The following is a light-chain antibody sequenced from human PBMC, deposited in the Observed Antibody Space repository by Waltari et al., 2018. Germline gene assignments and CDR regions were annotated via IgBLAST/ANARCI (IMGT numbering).Light chain of an antibody. CDR2: YDS. J-gene: IGLJ1*01. CDR3: QVWDANTDPGV. Sequence: SYALTQPPSVAAAPGETARVTCGGNNIERKSVHWYQQKPGQAQVLVISYDSDRPSGIPGRFSGSNSGYTATLTISRVEAGDEADYYCQVWDANTDPGVFGTGTEVTVL. CDR1: NIERKS. V-gene: IGLV3-21*01.